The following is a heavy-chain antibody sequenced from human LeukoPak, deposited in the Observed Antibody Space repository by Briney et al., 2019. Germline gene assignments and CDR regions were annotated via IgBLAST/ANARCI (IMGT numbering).Heavy chain of an antibody. CDR1: VPTFTSYA. CDR3: AGFFYYSGDAAFDL. V-gene: IGHV1-69*05. J-gene: IGHJ3*01. CDR2: FIPIFGSP. D-gene: IGHD2-15*01. Sequence: GASVKVSFKASVPTFTSYAINWVRQVPGQGLEWMGGFIPIFGSPTYAQKFQGRVTFTTDESTDTAYMELSTLRSDDTAVFYCAGFFYYSGDAAFDLWGQGTMVTVSA.